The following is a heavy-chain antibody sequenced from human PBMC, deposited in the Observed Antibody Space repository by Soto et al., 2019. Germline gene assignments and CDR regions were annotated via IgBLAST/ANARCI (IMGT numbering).Heavy chain of an antibody. CDR1: GFSLSTSGVG. J-gene: IGHJ5*02. CDR2: IYWDDDK. Sequence: QITLKESGPTLVKPTQTLTLTCTFSGFSLSTSGVGVGWIRQPPGKALEWLALIYWDDDKRYSPSLKSRLTITKDTTKNQVVLTMTNMDPVDTATYYCAHSDPPDIKTGGWFDPWGQGTLVTVSS. V-gene: IGHV2-5*02. D-gene: IGHD3-9*01. CDR3: AHSDPPDIKTGGWFDP.